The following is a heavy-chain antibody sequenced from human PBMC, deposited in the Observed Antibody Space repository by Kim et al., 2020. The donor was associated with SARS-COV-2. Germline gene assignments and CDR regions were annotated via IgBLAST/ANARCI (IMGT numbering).Heavy chain of an antibody. V-gene: IGHV4-61*02. Sequence: SETLSLTCTVSGGSISSGSYYWSWIRQPAGKGLEWIGRIYTSGSTNYNPSLKSRVTISVDTSKNQFSLKLSSVTAADTAVYYCASEEDYGDYKWGWFDPWGQGTLVTVSS. CDR3: ASEEDYGDYKWGWFDP. CDR2: IYTSGST. CDR1: GGSISSGSYY. J-gene: IGHJ5*02. D-gene: IGHD4-17*01.